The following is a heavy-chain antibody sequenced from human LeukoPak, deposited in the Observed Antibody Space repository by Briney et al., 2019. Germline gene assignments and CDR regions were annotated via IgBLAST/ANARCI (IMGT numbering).Heavy chain of an antibody. V-gene: IGHV1-2*02. CDR1: GYTFTGYY. J-gene: IGHJ4*02. CDR2: INPNSGGT. CDR3: ARLEYGDGYKDSDY. Sequence: ASVKVSCKASGYTFTGYYMHWVRQAPGQGLEWMGWINPNSGGTNYAQKFQGRVTMTRDMSTSTVYMELSSLRSEDTAVYYCARLEYGDGYKDSDYWGQGTLVTVSS. D-gene: IGHD5-24*01.